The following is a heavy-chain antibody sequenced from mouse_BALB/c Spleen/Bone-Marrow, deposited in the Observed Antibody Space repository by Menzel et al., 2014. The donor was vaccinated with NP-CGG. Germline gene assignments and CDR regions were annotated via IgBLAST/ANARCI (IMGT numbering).Heavy chain of an antibody. Sequence: EVQLQQTGGEPVEPRASGKLSCTASGFNIKKTYMHWGEQRPEQGLGWIGRIDPANGNTKYDPKFQGKATITADTSSNTAYLQLSSLTSEDTAVYYCARWEYYAMDYWGQGTSVTVSS. CDR2: IDPANGNT. V-gene: IGHV14-3*02. D-gene: IGHD4-1*01. J-gene: IGHJ4*01. CDR3: ARWEYYAMDY. CDR1: GFNIKKTY.